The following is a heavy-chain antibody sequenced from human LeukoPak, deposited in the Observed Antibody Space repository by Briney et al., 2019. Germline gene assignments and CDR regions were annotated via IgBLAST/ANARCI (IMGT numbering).Heavy chain of an antibody. J-gene: IGHJ4*02. CDR2: INHSGST. CDR3: ARRLATETQRVGGFDY. D-gene: IGHD2-2*01. V-gene: IGHV4-34*01. CDR1: GGSFSGYY. Sequence: SETLSLTCAVYGGSFSGYYWSWIRQPPGKGLEWIGEINHSGSTNYNPSLKSRVTISVDTSKNQISLKLSSVTAADTAVYYCARRLATETQRVGGFDYWGQGTLVTVSS.